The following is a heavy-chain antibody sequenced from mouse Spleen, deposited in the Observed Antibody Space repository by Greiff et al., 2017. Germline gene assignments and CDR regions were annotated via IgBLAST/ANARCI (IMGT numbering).Heavy chain of an antibody. CDR2: IHPNSGST. Sequence: QVQLQQPGAELVKPGASVKLSCKASGYTFTSYWMHWVKQRPGQGLEWIGMIHPNSGSTNYNEKFKSKATLTVDKSSSTAYMQLSSLTSEDSAVYYCARRYGNYVYYFDYWGQGTTLTVSS. CDR3: ARRYGNYVYYFDY. D-gene: IGHD2-10*02. J-gene: IGHJ2*01. V-gene: IGHV1-64*01. CDR1: GYTFTSYW.